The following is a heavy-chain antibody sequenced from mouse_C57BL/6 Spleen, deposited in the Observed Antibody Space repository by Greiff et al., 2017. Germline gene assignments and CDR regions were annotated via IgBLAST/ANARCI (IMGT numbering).Heavy chain of an antibody. CDR3: ARSGYGNPRGAMDY. J-gene: IGHJ4*01. Sequence: QVQLQQPGAELVKPGASVKLSCKASGYTFTSYWMHWVKQRPGQGLEWIGMIHPNSGSTNYNEKFKSKATLTVDQSSSTAYMQLSSLTSEDSAVYYCARSGYGNPRGAMDYWGQGTSVTVSS. CDR2: IHPNSGST. CDR1: GYTFTSYW. V-gene: IGHV1-64*01. D-gene: IGHD2-1*01.